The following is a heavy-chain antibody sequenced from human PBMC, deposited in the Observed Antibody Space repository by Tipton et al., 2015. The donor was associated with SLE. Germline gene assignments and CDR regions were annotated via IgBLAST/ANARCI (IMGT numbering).Heavy chain of an antibody. Sequence: TLSLTCTVSDDSISGYYWSWIRQPPGKGLEWIGYIGHSGSTNYNPSLNSRVTMSIDTSKNQFSLKLTSVTAADTAVYYCARTSYSSGWYADYWGQGILVTVSS. CDR3: ARTSYSSGWYADY. J-gene: IGHJ4*02. CDR2: IGHSGST. D-gene: IGHD6-19*01. CDR1: DDSISGYY. V-gene: IGHV4-59*08.